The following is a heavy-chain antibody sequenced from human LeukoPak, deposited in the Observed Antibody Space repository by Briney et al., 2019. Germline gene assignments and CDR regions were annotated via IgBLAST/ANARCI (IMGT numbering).Heavy chain of an antibody. V-gene: IGHV3-23*01. CDR1: GFTFSSYA. Sequence: GGSLRLSCAASGFTFSSYAMSWVPQAPGKGLEWVSAISGSGGSTYYADSVKGRFTISRDNSKNTLYLQMNSLRAEDTAVYYCAKDKGDSSGWLNFDYWGQGTLVTVSS. J-gene: IGHJ4*02. CDR3: AKDKGDSSGWLNFDY. D-gene: IGHD6-19*01. CDR2: ISGSGGST.